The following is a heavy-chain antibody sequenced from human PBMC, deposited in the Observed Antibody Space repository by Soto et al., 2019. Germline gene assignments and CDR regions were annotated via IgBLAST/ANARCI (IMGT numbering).Heavy chain of an antibody. J-gene: IGHJ6*03. Sequence: SETLSLTCTVSGGSSSSTSYYWGWIRQPPGKGPEWIGSIYSSGNTYYNPSLKSRVTISVDTSKNQFSLKLSSVTAADTAVYYCASRKPRHGPHSGYDLRGRGYYYYMDVWGKGTTVTVSS. CDR2: IYSSGNT. V-gene: IGHV4-39*01. CDR1: GGSSSSTSYY. D-gene: IGHD5-12*01. CDR3: ASRKPRHGPHSGYDLRGRGYYYYMDV.